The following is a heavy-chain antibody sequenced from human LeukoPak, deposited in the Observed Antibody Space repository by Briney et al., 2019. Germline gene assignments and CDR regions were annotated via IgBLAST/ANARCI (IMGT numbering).Heavy chain of an antibody. Sequence: PGGSLRLSCAASGFTFSDYYMSWIRQAPGKGLEWVSYISSSSSTIYYADSVKGRFTISRDNAKNSLYLQMNSLRAEDTAVYYCARDRGSGSSSFGCDYWGQGTLVTVSS. CDR1: GFTFSDYY. J-gene: IGHJ4*02. V-gene: IGHV3-11*04. CDR3: ARDRGSGSSSFGCDY. D-gene: IGHD6-6*01. CDR2: ISSSSSTI.